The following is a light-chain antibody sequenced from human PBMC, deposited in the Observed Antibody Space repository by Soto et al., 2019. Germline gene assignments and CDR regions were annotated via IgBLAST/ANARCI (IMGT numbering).Light chain of an antibody. Sequence: EIVMTHSPATLSVSPVERATLSFRAIQSVSSSYLAWYQQKPGQAPRLLIYGASSRATGIPDRFSGSGSGTDFTLTISRLEPEDFALYFCQQYGRSSITFGQGTRLEIK. CDR3: QQYGRSSIT. V-gene: IGKV3-20*01. CDR1: QSVSSSY. CDR2: GAS. J-gene: IGKJ5*01.